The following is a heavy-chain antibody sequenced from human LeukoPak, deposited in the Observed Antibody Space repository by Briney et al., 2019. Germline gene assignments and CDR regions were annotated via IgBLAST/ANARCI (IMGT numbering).Heavy chain of an antibody. Sequence: PPGGSLRLSCAASGFSVSTNYMSWVRQAPGKGLEWVSVIYSGGSTYYADSVKGRFTISRDNSKNTLYLQMNSLRAEDAAVYYCAREGRGYKVAKFDYWGQGTLVTVSS. J-gene: IGHJ4*02. CDR2: IYSGGST. CDR3: AREGRGYKVAKFDY. CDR1: GFSVSTNY. V-gene: IGHV3-53*01. D-gene: IGHD3-22*01.